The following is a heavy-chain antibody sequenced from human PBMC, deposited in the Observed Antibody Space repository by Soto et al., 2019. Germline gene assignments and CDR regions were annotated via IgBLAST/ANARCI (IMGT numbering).Heavy chain of an antibody. Sequence: PGGSLRLYCAASGFTFSDYYMDWVRRAPGKGLEWVGRIRNKANNYATEYAASLKGRVTFSRDDSENSLYLQMNSLETEDTAVYWCTREKRYYNNLTSFYFDNWGQGTLVTVSS. J-gene: IGHJ4*02. CDR2: IRNKANNYAT. D-gene: IGHD3-10*01. CDR1: GFTFSDYY. CDR3: TREKRYYNNLTSFYFDN. V-gene: IGHV3-72*01.